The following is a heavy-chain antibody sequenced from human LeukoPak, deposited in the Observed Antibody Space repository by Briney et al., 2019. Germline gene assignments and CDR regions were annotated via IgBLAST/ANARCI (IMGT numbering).Heavy chain of an antibody. V-gene: IGHV3-23*01. J-gene: IGHJ4*02. Sequence: GGSLRLSCAASGFTFRNYAMNWVRQAPGKGLEWVVGIGSGDDIHFADSVKGRFTGSRDDSTTPLYLQMRSLRIEDTAVYYCAKDATPFNSIWDYFDSWGQGTLVTVSA. CDR3: AKDATPFNSIWDYFDS. CDR1: GFTFRNYA. D-gene: IGHD7-27*01. CDR2: IGSGDDI.